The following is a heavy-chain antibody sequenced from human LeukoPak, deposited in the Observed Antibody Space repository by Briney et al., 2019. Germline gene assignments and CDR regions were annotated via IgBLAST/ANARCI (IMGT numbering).Heavy chain of an antibody. V-gene: IGHV1-69*13. CDR2: IIPIFGTA. D-gene: IGHD1-20*01. CDR3: ARNWNDGDFYYLYYMDV. CDR1: GGTFSSYA. Sequence: GASVKLSCKASGGTFSSYAISWVRQALGQGLEWMGGIIPIFGTANYAQKLQGRVTITADESTSTAYMELSSLRSEDTAVYYCARNWNDGDFYYLYYMDVWGKGTTVTISS. J-gene: IGHJ6*03.